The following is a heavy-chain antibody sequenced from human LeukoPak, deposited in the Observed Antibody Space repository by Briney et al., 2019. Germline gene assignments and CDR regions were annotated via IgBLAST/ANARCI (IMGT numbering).Heavy chain of an antibody. Sequence: GASVKVSCKASGYTFTSYAIHWVRQAPGQRLEWMGWINAGNGNTKYSQEFQGRVTMTRDTSASTAYMELSSLISEDMAVYYCARAPWINSAPYYYFYYMDVWGKGTTVTVSS. V-gene: IGHV1-3*03. CDR1: GYTFTSYA. J-gene: IGHJ6*03. CDR2: INAGNGNT. CDR3: ARAPWINSAPYYYFYYMDV. D-gene: IGHD4-23*01.